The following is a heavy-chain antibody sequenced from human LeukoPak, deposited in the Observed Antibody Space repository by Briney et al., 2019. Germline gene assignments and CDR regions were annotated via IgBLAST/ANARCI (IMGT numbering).Heavy chain of an antibody. Sequence: GGSLRLSCAASGFTYDDYAMHWVRQAPGKGLEWVSGISWNSGSIGYADSVKGRFTISRDNAKNSLYLQMNGLRAEDTALYYCAKDPKAVAEYYFDYWGQGTLVTVSS. J-gene: IGHJ4*02. CDR1: GFTYDDYA. V-gene: IGHV3-9*01. CDR3: AKDPKAVAEYYFDY. CDR2: ISWNSGSI. D-gene: IGHD6-19*01.